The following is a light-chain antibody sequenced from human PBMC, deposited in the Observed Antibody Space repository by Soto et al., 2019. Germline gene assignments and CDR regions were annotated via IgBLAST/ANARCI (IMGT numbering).Light chain of an antibody. Sequence: QSALTQPASVSGSPGQSITISCTGTSSDVGGYNYVSWYQQHPGKAPKLMIYDVSSRPSGVSNRFSGSKSGNTASLTISGLQAEDEADYHCSSYTSSGAHVVFGGGTKLTVL. CDR2: DVS. V-gene: IGLV2-14*01. CDR3: SSYTSSGAHVV. J-gene: IGLJ2*01. CDR1: SSDVGGYNY.